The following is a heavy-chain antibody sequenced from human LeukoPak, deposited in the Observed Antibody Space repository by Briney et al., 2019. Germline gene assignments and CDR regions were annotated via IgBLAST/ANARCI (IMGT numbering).Heavy chain of an antibody. D-gene: IGHD3-22*01. J-gene: IGHJ4*02. CDR1: GGSFSGYY. CDR3: ARKHYYDSSGYFFDY. V-gene: IGHV4-34*01. CDR2: INHSGST. Sequence: SETLSLTCAVYGGSFSGYYWSWIRQPPGKGLEWIGEINHSGSTNYNPSLKGRVTISVDTSKNQFSLKLSSVTAADTAVYYCARKHYYDSSGYFFDYWGQGTLVTVSS.